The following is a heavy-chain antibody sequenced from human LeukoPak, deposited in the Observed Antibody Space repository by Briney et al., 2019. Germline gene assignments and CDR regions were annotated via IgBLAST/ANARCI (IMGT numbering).Heavy chain of an antibody. J-gene: IGHJ5*02. CDR2: IYYSGST. CDR1: GGSISSGGYY. Sequence: SQTLSLTCTVSGGSISSGGYYWSWIRQHPGKGLEWIGYIYYSGSTYYNPSLKSRVTISVDTSKNQFSLKLSSVTAADTAVYYCAREGSITIFGVVIKSYNWFDPWGQGTLVTVSS. D-gene: IGHD3-3*01. CDR3: AREGSITIFGVVIKSYNWFDP. V-gene: IGHV4-31*03.